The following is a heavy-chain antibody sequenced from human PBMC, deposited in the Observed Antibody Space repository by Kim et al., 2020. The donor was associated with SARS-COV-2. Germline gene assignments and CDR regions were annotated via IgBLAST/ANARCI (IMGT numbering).Heavy chain of an antibody. CDR1: GFTFSSYE. Sequence: GGSLRLSCAASGFTFSSYEMNWVRQAPGKGLEWVSYISSSGSTIYYADSVKGRFTISRDNAKNSLYLQMNSLRAEDTAVYYCVRGGRITMILVVISAYYGSDVWGPGATVTVSS. V-gene: IGHV3-48*03. J-gene: IGHJ6*02. CDR3: VRGGRITMILVVISAYYGSDV. D-gene: IGHD3-22*01. CDR2: ISSSGSTI.